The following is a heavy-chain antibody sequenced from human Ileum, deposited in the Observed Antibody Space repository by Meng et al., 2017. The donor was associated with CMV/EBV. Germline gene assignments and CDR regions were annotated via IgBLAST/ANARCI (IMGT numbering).Heavy chain of an antibody. V-gene: IGHV3-23*01. J-gene: IGHJ4*02. CDR3: AKSFLVSGAIDY. D-gene: IGHD2-2*01. Sequence: GGSLRLSCAASGFTFSSYGMSWVRQAPGKGLEWVSVISGSGGSTYYADSVKGRFTISGDNSKNTLYLQMNSLRAEDTAVYYCAKSFLVSGAIDYWGQGTLVTVSS. CDR1: GFTFSSYG. CDR2: ISGSGGST.